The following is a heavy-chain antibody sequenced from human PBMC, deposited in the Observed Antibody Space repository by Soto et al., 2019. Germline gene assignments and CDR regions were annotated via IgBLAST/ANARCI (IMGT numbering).Heavy chain of an antibody. CDR2: IYYSGST. J-gene: IGHJ6*02. Sequence: SETLSLTCTVSGGSISSYYWSWIRQPPGKGLEWIGYIYYSGSTNYNPSLKSRVTISVDTSKNQFSLKLSSVTAADTAVYYCASNGAGGDYYYGMDVCGQGTTITVSS. D-gene: IGHD2-8*01. V-gene: IGHV4-59*01. CDR3: ASNGAGGDYYYGMDV. CDR1: GGSISSYY.